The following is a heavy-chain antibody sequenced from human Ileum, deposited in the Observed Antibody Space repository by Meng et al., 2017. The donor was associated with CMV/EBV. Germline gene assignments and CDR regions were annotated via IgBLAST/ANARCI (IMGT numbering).Heavy chain of an antibody. D-gene: IGHD7-27*01. CDR1: EFTVSESY. CDR2: IYGGGTT. CDR3: ARPYSGASTLPF. Sequence: GGSLRLSCTASEFTVSESYMNWVRQAPGKGLEWVSVIYGGGTTKYADSGKGRFTISRDNSKNTLFLQMNSLRAEDTAVYYCARPYSGASTLPFWGQGTLVTVSS. V-gene: IGHV3-53*01. J-gene: IGHJ4*02.